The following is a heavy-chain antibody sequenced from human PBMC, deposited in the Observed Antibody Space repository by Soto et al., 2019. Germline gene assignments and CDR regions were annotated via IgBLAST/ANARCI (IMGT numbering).Heavy chain of an antibody. J-gene: IGHJ4*02. D-gene: IGHD3-22*01. V-gene: IGHV4-59*01. Sequence: PSETLSLTCTVSGGFIRSYYWSWIRQPPGKGLEWIGYIYYSESTNYNPSLKSRVTISVDTSKNQFSLKLSSVTAADTAVYYCARSLYYYDSSGYYRTYYFDHWGQGTLVTVSS. CDR1: GGFIRSYY. CDR2: IYYSEST. CDR3: ARSLYYYDSSGYYRTYYFDH.